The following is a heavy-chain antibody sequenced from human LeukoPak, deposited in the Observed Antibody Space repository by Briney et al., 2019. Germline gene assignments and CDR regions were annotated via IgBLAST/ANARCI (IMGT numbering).Heavy chain of an antibody. CDR3: AHRRGVIVPDGLFDY. J-gene: IGHJ4*02. Sequence: ESGPTLANPTQTLTLTCTFSWFSLSTSGVGVGWIRQPPVKAMGGLALIYWIEGKCYRPSLKSRLTITKDTSKIQVVLTMTNMAPVDTATYCSAHRRGVIVPDGLFDYWGQGTLVTVSS. D-gene: IGHD2-2*01. CDR2: IYWIEGK. V-gene: IGHV2-5*01. CDR1: WFSLSTSGVG.